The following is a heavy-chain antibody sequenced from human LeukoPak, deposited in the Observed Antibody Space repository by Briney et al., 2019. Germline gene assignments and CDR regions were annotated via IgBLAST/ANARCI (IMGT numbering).Heavy chain of an antibody. D-gene: IGHD1-14*01. J-gene: IGHJ4*02. V-gene: IGHV3-23*01. CDR1: GFTFSSYA. CDR2: ISGSGGST. CDR3: AKVGAGILDY. Sequence: GGSLRLSCAASGFTFSSYAMSWVRQAPGKGLEWVSAISGSGGSTYYADSVKGRFTIPRGNSKNTLYLQMNSLRAEDTAVYYCAKVGAGILDYWGQGTLVTVSS.